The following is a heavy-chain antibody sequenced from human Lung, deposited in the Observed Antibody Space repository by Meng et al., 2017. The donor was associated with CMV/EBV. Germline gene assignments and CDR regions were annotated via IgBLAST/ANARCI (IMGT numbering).Heavy chain of an antibody. Sequence: QVPRQESGPGLVKPSGTLSLTCAVSGGSISSSNWWSWVRQPPGKGLEWIGEIYHSGSTNYNPSLKSRVTISVDKSKNQFSLKLSSVTAADTAVYYCASFPPPGKQWLVTDYWGQGTLVTVFS. J-gene: IGHJ4*02. CDR3: ASFPPPGKQWLVTDY. CDR1: GGSISSSNW. D-gene: IGHD6-19*01. V-gene: IGHV4-4*02. CDR2: IYHSGST.